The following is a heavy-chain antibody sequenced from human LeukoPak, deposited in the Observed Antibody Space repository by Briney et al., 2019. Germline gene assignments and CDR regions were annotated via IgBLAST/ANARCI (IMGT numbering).Heavy chain of an antibody. J-gene: IGHJ4*02. CDR2: SDPEDGET. Sequence: GASVKVSCKVSGYTLTELSMHWVRQAPGKGLEWMGGSDPEDGETIYAQKFQGRVTMTEDTSTDTAYMELSSLRSEDTAVYYCATDKFYDSSGYYFLFDYWGQGTLVTVSS. D-gene: IGHD3-22*01. CDR3: ATDKFYDSSGYYFLFDY. V-gene: IGHV1-24*01. CDR1: GYTLTELS.